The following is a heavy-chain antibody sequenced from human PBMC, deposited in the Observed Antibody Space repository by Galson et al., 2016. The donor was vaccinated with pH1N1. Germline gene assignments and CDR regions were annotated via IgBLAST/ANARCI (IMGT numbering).Heavy chain of an antibody. D-gene: IGHD3-16*01. V-gene: IGHV1-2*02. J-gene: IGHJ4*02. CDR3: ARIARGTSGFDY. CDR2: INPGSGAT. CDR1: GYTFTAHY. Sequence: SVKVSCKASGYTFTAHYVHWVRQAPGQGLEWMGWINPGSGATHYAQSFQGRVTLTRDTSITTVHMELSSLRPDDTALYSCARIARGTSGFDYWGQGTLVTVSS.